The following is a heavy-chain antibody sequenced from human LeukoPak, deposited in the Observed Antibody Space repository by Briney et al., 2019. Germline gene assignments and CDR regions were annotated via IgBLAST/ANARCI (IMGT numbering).Heavy chain of an antibody. Sequence: GGSLRLSCAASGFSFSSYWMSWVRQAPGKGLEWVGRIKSKADGGTTDYAAPVKGRFTISRDDSKNTLYLQMNSLKTEDAAVYYCTTTPSLRYFDWCATDWGQGTLVTVSS. V-gene: IGHV3-15*01. J-gene: IGHJ4*02. CDR2: IKSKADGGTT. D-gene: IGHD3-9*01. CDR1: GFSFSSYW. CDR3: TTTPSLRYFDWCATD.